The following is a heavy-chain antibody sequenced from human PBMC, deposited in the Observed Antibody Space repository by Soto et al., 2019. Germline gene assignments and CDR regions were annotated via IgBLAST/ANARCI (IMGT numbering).Heavy chain of an antibody. CDR1: GYMFTSYD. J-gene: IGHJ4*02. Sequence: QVQLVQSGAEVKKPGASVKVSCKASGYMFTSYDINWVRQPTGQAFEWLGWMNPNSGNTGYAQKFQDRVTMTRDTPIATAYMELNSLTSEDTAVYYCARSPRNWGFDYWGQGTLVTVSS. CDR2: MNPNSGNT. CDR3: ARSPRNWGFDY. V-gene: IGHV1-8*01. D-gene: IGHD7-27*01.